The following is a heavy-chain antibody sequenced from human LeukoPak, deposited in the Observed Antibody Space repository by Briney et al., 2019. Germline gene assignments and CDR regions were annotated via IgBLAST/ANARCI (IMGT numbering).Heavy chain of an antibody. V-gene: IGHV4-34*01. J-gene: IGHJ4*02. CDR1: GGSFSGYY. D-gene: IGHD3-16*02. Sequence: SETLSLTCAVYGGSFSGYYWSWIRQPPGKGLEWIGEINHSGSTNYNPSLKSRVTISVDTSKNQFSLKLSSVTAADTAVYCCARLWNYDYIWGSYRFFDYWGQGTLVTVSS. CDR3: ARLWNYDYIWGSYRFFDY. CDR2: INHSGST.